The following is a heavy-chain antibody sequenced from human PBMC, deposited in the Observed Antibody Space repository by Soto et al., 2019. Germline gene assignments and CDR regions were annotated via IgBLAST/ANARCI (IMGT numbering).Heavy chain of an antibody. CDR2: VSYDGRIE. D-gene: IGHD5-18*01. CDR3: AREAAWGNGYSGFDY. Sequence: QVQLVESGGGVVQPGRSLRLSCAASGFTFSNSAMHWVRQAPGKGLEWVAVVSYDGRIEYYADSVKGRFTISIDSSKNTLYLHMNSLRAEDTAVYYCAREAAWGNGYSGFDYWGQGTLVTVSS. V-gene: IGHV3-30*04. J-gene: IGHJ4*02. CDR1: GFTFSNSA.